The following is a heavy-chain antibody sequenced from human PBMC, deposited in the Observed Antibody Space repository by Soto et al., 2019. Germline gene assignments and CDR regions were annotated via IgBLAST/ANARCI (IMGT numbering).Heavy chain of an antibody. J-gene: IGHJ6*02. D-gene: IGHD2-2*01. CDR1: GFTFSSYG. V-gene: IGHV3-30*18. CDR2: ISYDGSNK. Sequence: QVQLVESGGGVVQPGRSLRLSCAASGFTFSSYGMHWVRQAPGKGLEWVAVISYDGSNKYYADSVKGRFTISRDNSKNTLYLHMNSLRAEDTAVYYCAKGRFHCSSTSCYNLYYGMDVWGQGTTVTVSS. CDR3: AKGRFHCSSTSCYNLYYGMDV.